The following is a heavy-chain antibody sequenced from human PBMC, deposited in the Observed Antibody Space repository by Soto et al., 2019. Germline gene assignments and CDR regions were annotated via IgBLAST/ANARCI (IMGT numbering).Heavy chain of an antibody. J-gene: IGHJ4*02. CDR1: GGTFSSYA. Sequence: GASVKVSCKASGGTFSSYAISWVRQAPGQGLEWMGGIIPIFGTANYAQKFQGRVTITADESTSTAYMELSSLRSEDTAVYYCARGGIVGATLSLDYWGQGTLVTVSS. V-gene: IGHV1-69*13. D-gene: IGHD1-26*01. CDR2: IIPIFGTA. CDR3: ARGGIVGATLSLDY.